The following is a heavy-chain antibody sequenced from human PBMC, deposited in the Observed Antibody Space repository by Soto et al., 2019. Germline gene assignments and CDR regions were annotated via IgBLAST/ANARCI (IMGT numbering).Heavy chain of an antibody. J-gene: IGHJ6*03. Sequence: GGSLRLSCAASGFTFSNAWMSWVRQAPGKGLEWVGRIKSKTDGGTTDYAAPVKGRFTISRDDSKNTLYLQMNSLKTEDTAVYYCTTATFMGYSGYDDYYYYMDVWGKGTTVTVSS. V-gene: IGHV3-15*01. CDR1: GFTFSNAW. CDR3: TTATFMGYSGYDDYYYYMDV. D-gene: IGHD5-12*01. CDR2: IKSKTDGGTT.